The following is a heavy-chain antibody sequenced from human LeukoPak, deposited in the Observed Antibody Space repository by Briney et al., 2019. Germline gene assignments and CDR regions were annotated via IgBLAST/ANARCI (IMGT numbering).Heavy chain of an antibody. D-gene: IGHD5-12*01. Sequence: GRSLRLSCAASGFTFDDYAMHWVRQAPGKGLEWVSGISWNSGSIGYADSVKGRFTISRDNAKNSLYLQMNSLRAEDTALYYCAKEYSGYDVYWGQGTLVTVSS. V-gene: IGHV3-9*01. CDR3: AKEYSGYDVY. J-gene: IGHJ4*02. CDR1: GFTFDDYA. CDR2: ISWNSGSI.